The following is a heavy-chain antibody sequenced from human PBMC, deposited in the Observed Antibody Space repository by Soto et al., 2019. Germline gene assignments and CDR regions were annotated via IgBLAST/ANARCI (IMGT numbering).Heavy chain of an antibody. D-gene: IGHD1-20*01. CDR1: GYTFTSYA. V-gene: IGHV1-3*01. CDR2: INAGNGNT. Sequence: GASVKVSCKASGYTFTSYAMHWVRQAPGQRLEWMGWINAGNGNTKYSQKFQGRVTITRDTSASTAYMELSSLRSEDTAVYYCARDREVYNWNHGSFDYWGQGTLVTVSS. CDR3: ARDREVYNWNHGSFDY. J-gene: IGHJ4*02.